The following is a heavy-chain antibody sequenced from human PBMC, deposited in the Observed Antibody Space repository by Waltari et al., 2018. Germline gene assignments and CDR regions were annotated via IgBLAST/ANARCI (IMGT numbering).Heavy chain of an antibody. CDR3: AREGIQLTLDY. V-gene: IGHV3-33*01. Sequence: QVQLVESGGGVVPPGRSLRRSCAASGFPFSRYGMHWVRQAPGKGLEWVAVIWYDGSNKYYADSVKGRFTISRDNSKNTLYLQMNSLRAEDTAVYYCAREGIQLTLDYWGQGTLVTVSS. CDR2: IWYDGSNK. CDR1: GFPFSRYG. J-gene: IGHJ4*02. D-gene: IGHD5-18*01.